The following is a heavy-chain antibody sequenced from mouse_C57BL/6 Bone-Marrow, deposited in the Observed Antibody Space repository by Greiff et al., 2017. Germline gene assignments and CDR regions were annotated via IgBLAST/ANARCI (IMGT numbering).Heavy chain of an antibody. Sequence: EVQLVESGGGLVKPGGSLKLSCAASGFTFSSYAMSWVRQTPEKRLEWVATISDGGSYTYYPDNVKGRFTISRDKDKNNLYLQMSHLKSEDTAMYYCARGNDGNYPYAMDYWGQGTSVTVSS. CDR3: ARGNDGNYPYAMDY. J-gene: IGHJ4*01. V-gene: IGHV5-4*01. CDR2: ISDGGSYT. D-gene: IGHD2-1*01. CDR1: GFTFSSYA.